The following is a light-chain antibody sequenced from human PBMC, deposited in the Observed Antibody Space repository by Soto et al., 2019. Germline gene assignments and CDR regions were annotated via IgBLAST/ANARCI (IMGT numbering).Light chain of an antibody. CDR1: QSVSSSF. J-gene: IGKJ4*01. Sequence: EIVLPQSPGTLPLSPGERATLSCRASQSVSSSFLAWYQPKPGKAPSRLIYGASSSSTGIPARFSGSGSWTDFTLTISRLETEDVAVYYCQQYCCSPLSFGGGTKVESK. V-gene: IGKV3-20*01. CDR2: GAS. CDR3: QQYCCSPLS.